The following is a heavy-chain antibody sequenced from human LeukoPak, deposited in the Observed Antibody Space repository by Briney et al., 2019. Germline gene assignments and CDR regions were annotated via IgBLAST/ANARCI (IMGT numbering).Heavy chain of an antibody. D-gene: IGHD5-12*01. J-gene: IGHJ4*02. CDR2: IKQDGSDK. CDR3: ARGGRRTPDY. CDR1: GFTFSSYW. V-gene: IGHV3-7*01. Sequence: GGSLRLSCAASGFTFSSYWMSWVRQVPGKGLEWVANIKQDGSDKYYVDSVKGRFTISRDNAKNSLFLQINSLRAEDTAVYYCARGGRRTPDYWGQGTLVTVSS.